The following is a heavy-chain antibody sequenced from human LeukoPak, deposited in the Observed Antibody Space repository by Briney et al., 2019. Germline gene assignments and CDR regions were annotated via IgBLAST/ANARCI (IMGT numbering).Heavy chain of an antibody. V-gene: IGHV3-21*01. CDR2: ISSSSSYI. Sequence: PGGSLRLSCAASGFTFSSYSMNWVRQAPGKGLEWVSSISSSSSYIYYADSVKGRFTISRDNAKNSLYLQMNSLRAEDTAVYYCASQGSGYDSPIDSWGQGTLVTVSS. CDR3: ASQGSGYDSPIDS. J-gene: IGHJ4*02. CDR1: GFTFSSYS. D-gene: IGHD5-12*01.